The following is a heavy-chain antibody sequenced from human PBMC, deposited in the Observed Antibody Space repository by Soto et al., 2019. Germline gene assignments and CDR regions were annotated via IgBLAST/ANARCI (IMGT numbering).Heavy chain of an antibody. CDR3: ARAGAALVRGSIGGFDY. J-gene: IGHJ4*02. Sequence: QVHLQQWGAGLLKPSQTLSLSCVVDGGAFNGYYWTWIRQPPGKGLEWIGEINHSGSVDYNPSLKSRVAISIDPSKKQFSLTLTSVTAADTAVYYCARAGAALVRGSIGGFDYWGQGSLVTVSS. V-gene: IGHV4-34*02. CDR1: GGAFNGYY. CDR2: INHSGSV. D-gene: IGHD3-10*01.